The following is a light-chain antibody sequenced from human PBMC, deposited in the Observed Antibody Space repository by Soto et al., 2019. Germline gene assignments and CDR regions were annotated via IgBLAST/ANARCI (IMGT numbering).Light chain of an antibody. J-gene: IGLJ2*01. CDR3: SSYSSRSTLE. CDR1: SSDVGAYSY. CDR2: DVT. Sequence: QSALTQPASVSGSPGQSITISCTGTSSDVGAYSYVSWYQQHPGKAPKLLIYDVTNRPSGVSNRFSGSKSGNTASLTISGLQAEDEADYYCSSYSSRSTLEFGGGTKLTVL. V-gene: IGLV2-14*01.